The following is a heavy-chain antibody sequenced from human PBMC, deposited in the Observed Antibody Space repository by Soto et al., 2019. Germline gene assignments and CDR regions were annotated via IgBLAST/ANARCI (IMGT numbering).Heavy chain of an antibody. CDR3: ARDLYGNVFGCDY. CDR2: IWYDGSRE. J-gene: IGHJ4*02. V-gene: IGHV3-33*01. D-gene: IGHD2-8*01. Sequence: QVQLVESGGGVVQPGGSLRLSCAASGFTFRSYAFHWVRQAPGKGLEWVAVIWYDGSREYYADSVKGRFTISRDISNNTLYLQMHRLKVDDTGVYYCARDLYGNVFGCDYWGQGALVTVSS. CDR1: GFTFRSYA.